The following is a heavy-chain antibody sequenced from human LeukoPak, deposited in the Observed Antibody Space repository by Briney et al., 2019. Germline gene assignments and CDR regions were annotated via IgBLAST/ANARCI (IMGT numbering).Heavy chain of an antibody. CDR1: GFTVSSNY. J-gene: IGHJ4*02. Sequence: PGGSLRLSCAASGFTVSSNYMSWVRQAPGQGLEWVSAISGSDGSTHYADSVKGRFTISRDNSKNTLYLQMNSLRAEDTAVYYCAREITIFGVVITLDYWGQGTLVTVSS. CDR2: ISGSDGST. CDR3: AREITIFGVVITLDY. V-gene: IGHV3-23*01. D-gene: IGHD3-3*01.